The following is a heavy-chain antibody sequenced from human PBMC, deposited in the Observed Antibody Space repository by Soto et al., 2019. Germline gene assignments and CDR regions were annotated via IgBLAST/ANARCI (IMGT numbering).Heavy chain of an antibody. J-gene: IGHJ4*02. Sequence: QITLKESGPTLVKPTQTLTLTCTFSGFSLSAYGVGVGWIRQPPRKALEWLALIYWDDDKRYSPSMKSILTITKDTYKNQVVLTMTNMDPVDTATYYCEHAVGSWGRYSFDSWGQGTLVTVSS. CDR2: IYWDDDK. CDR3: EHAVGSWGRYSFDS. CDR1: GFSLSAYGVG. V-gene: IGHV2-5*02. D-gene: IGHD1-26*01.